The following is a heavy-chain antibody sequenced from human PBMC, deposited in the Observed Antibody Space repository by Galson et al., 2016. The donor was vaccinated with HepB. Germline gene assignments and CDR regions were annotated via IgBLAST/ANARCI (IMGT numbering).Heavy chain of an antibody. D-gene: IGHD3-10*01. CDR3: ARRGVSRTVLMWFGASYSFDY. V-gene: IGHV4-39*01. Sequence: SETLSLTCTVSGGSISSSGSYWGWIRRPPVKGLEWVGNIYHSGSTFCNPSLKSRVSISVDTSENQFFLKLSSVTAADTAGYYCARRGVSRTVLMWFGASYSFDYWGQGTLVTVSS. J-gene: IGHJ4*02. CDR2: IYHSGST. CDR1: GGSISSSGSY.